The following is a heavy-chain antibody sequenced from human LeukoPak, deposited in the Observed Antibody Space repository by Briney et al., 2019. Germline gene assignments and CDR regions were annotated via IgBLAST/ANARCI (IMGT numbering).Heavy chain of an antibody. D-gene: IGHD3-3*01. Sequence: PGGSLRLSCAASGFTFSSYGMHWVRQAPGKGLEWVAFIRYDGSNKYYADSVKGRFTISRDNSKNTLYLQMNSLRAEDTAVYYCAKEAIFGVVIPGVAGDWGQGTLVTVSS. CDR2: IRYDGSNK. CDR3: AKEAIFGVVIPGVAGD. J-gene: IGHJ4*02. V-gene: IGHV3-30*02. CDR1: GFTFSSYG.